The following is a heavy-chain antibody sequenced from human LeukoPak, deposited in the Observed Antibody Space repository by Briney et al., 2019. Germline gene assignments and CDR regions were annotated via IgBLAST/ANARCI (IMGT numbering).Heavy chain of an antibody. CDR2: ISDTGGNT. Sequence: GGSLRLSCAASGFTFSTYAMSWVRQTPERGLEWVSAISDTGGNTFHADSVKGRFTISRDNSKNTLYLQMNSLRAEDTAIYYCAKGRTNDYWGQGTLVTVSS. V-gene: IGHV3-23*01. CDR1: GFTFSTYA. J-gene: IGHJ4*02. CDR3: AKGRTNDY. D-gene: IGHD1/OR15-1a*01.